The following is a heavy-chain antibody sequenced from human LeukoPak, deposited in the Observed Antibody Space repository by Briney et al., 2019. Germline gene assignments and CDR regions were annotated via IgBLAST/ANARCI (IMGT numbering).Heavy chain of an antibody. V-gene: IGHV4-59*01. J-gene: IGHJ5*02. D-gene: IGHD2-15*01. CDR2: IYYSGST. CDR1: GGSISSYY. Sequence: SETLSLTCTVSGGSISSYYWSWIRQPRGKGLEWIGYIYYSGSTNYNPSLKSRVTISVDTSKNQFSLKLSSVTAADTAVYYCARVDALKDWFDPWGQGTLVTVPS. CDR3: ARVDALKDWFDP.